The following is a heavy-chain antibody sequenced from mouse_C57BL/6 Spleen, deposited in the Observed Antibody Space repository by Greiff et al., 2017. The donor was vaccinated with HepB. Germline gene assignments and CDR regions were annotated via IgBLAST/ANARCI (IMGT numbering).Heavy chain of an antibody. CDR1: GYTFTSYW. V-gene: IGHV1-64*01. D-gene: IGHD1-1*01. CDR2: IHPNSGST. J-gene: IGHJ1*03. CDR3: ARSVGSSYWYFDV. Sequence: QVQLQQPGAELVKPGASVKLSCKASGYTFTSYWMHWVKQRPGQGLEWIGMIHPNSGSTNYNEKFKSKATLTVDKSSSTAYMQLSSLTSEDSAVYDGARSVGSSYWYFDVWGTGTTVTVSS.